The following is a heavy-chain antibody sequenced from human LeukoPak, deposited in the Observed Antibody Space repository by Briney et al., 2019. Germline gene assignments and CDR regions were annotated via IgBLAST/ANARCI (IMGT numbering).Heavy chain of an antibody. CDR2: IKQDGSEK. CDR3: AAGFGEFYY. J-gene: IGHJ4*02. CDR1: GFTFTNYW. D-gene: IGHD3-10*01. V-gene: IGHV3-7*01. Sequence: GGSLRLSCAASGFTFTNYWMNWVRQAPGMGLEWVANIKQDGSEKHYVDSVKGRFTISRDNAKNSVYLQMNSLRAEDTAVYYCAAGFGEFYYWGQGTLVTVSS.